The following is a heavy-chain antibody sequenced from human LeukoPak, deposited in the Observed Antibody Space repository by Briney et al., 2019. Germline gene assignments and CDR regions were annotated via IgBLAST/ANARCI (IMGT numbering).Heavy chain of an antibody. CDR1: GFTFSIYG. CDR3: ARGPNYGSRSDYLDY. D-gene: IGHD3-10*01. V-gene: IGHV3-7*01. Sequence: PGGSLRLSCVASGFTFSIYGMHWVRQAPGKGLEWVADIKQGGSEKNYVDSVKGRFIISRDDAKNSLYLQMDSLRAEDTAIYYCARGPNYGSRSDYLDYWGQGTLVTVSS. J-gene: IGHJ4*02. CDR2: IKQGGSEK.